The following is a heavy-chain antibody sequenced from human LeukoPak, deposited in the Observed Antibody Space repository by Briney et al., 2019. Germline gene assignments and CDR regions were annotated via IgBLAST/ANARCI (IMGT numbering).Heavy chain of an antibody. CDR2: INTSGST. J-gene: IGHJ4*02. V-gene: IGHV4-4*07. CDR3: AKEGTTVSRGLDY. D-gene: IGHD4-17*01. CDR1: GGSINGYY. Sequence: TLCLTCSVSGGSINGYYWTWIRQPAGKGLQWIGRINTSGSTNYNPALKSGVTMSVDTSKNLFSPNLTSVTAADTAVYYCAKEGTTVSRGLDYWGQGTLVTVFS.